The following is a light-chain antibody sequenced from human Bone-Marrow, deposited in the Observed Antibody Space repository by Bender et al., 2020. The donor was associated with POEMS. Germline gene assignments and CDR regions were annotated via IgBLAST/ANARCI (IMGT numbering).Light chain of an antibody. J-gene: IGLJ2*01. CDR1: VLSRKF. V-gene: IGLV3-1*01. Sequence: SYELTQPPSVSVSPGQTARITCSGDVLSRKFTYWYQQKSGQAPALVIYEDNKRPSGIPERFSGSNSGNTATLTISGTQAMDEADYYCQAWDTSTVVFGGGTKLTVL. CDR2: EDN. CDR3: QAWDTSTVV.